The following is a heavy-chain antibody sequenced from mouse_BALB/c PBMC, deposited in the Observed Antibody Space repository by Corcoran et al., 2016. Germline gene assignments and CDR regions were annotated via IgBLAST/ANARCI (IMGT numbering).Heavy chain of an antibody. Sequence: QVQLQQSGAELMKPGASVKISCKATGYTFSSYWIEWVKQRPGHGLEWIGEILTGSGSTNYNEKFKGKATFTADTSSNTAYMQLSSLTSVDSAVYYCARNYWSSYDWYFDVWGAGTTVTVSS. V-gene: IGHV1-9*01. J-gene: IGHJ1*01. CDR1: GYTFSSYW. CDR2: ILTGSGST. CDR3: ARNYWSSYDWYFDV. D-gene: IGHD1-1*01.